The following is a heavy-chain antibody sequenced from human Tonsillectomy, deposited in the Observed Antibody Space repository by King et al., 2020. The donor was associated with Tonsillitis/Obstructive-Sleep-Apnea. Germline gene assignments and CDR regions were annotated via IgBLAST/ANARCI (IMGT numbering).Heavy chain of an antibody. CDR2: IYPGDSDT. CDR3: ASLRPRIWHFYMDV. D-gene: IGHD2-15*01. Sequence: QLVQSGAEIKKPGEALKISCKGSGYSFTSYWIAWVRQMPGKGLEWMGLIYPGDSDTKYSPSFQGQVTISADKSISTAYLQWSRLKASDTAMYYCASLRPRIWHFYMDVWGQGTTVTVSS. CDR1: GYSFTSYW. J-gene: IGHJ6*03. V-gene: IGHV5-51*01.